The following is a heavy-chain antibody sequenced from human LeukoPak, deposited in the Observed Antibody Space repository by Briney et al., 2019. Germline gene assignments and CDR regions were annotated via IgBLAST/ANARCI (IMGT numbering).Heavy chain of an antibody. CDR2: IIPILGIA. J-gene: IGHJ4*02. CDR1: GGTFSSYA. V-gene: IGHV1-69*04. CDR3: ARAALYGDNDPTHTDY. Sequence: GASVKVSCKASGGTFSSYAISWVRQAPGQGLEWMGRIIPILGIANYAQKFQGRVTITADKSTSTAYMELSSLRSEDTAVYYCARAALYGDNDPTHTDYWGQGTLVTVSS. D-gene: IGHD4-17*01.